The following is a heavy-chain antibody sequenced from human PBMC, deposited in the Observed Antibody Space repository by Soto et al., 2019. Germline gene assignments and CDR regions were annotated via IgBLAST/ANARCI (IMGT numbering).Heavy chain of an antibody. CDR2: INHSGST. Sequence: SETLSLTCAVYGGSFSGYYWSWIRQPPGKGLEWIGEINHSGSTNYNPSLKSRVTISVDTSKNQFSLKLSSVTAADTAVYYCARGLRGYRSSYDYYYYYGMDVWGQGTTVTVSS. J-gene: IGHJ6*02. CDR3: ARGLRGYRSSYDYYYYYGMDV. D-gene: IGHD6-6*01. CDR1: GGSFSGYY. V-gene: IGHV4-34*01.